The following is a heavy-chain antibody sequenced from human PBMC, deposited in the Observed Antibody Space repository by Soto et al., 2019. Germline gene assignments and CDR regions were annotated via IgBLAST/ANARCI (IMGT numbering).Heavy chain of an antibody. CDR3: ARTYHGTETTLYS. CDR1: EFSLSSSGVD. D-gene: IGHD2-8*01. CDR2: IYWDDDK. J-gene: IGHJ1*01. Sequence: QINLKEAGSTLVKPTPTLTLNCTVSEFSLSSSGVDVGCLRQPPGKALEWLALIYWDDDKRYSPSLKSRLTRTKHTSNNQVVLIMVAIAPVDPGTYYCARTYHGTETTLYSWGEGTLVTGST. V-gene: IGHV2-5*02.